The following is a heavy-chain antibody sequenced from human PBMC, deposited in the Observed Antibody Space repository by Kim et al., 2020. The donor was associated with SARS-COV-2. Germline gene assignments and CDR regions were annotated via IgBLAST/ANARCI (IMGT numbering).Heavy chain of an antibody. J-gene: IGHJ4*02. CDR3: ARDAKQWLVQGVFDY. V-gene: IGHV3-30*04. Sequence: GGSLRLSCAASGFTFSSYAMHWVRQAPGKGLEWVAVISYDGSNKYYADSVKGRFTISRDNSKNTLYLQMNSLRAEDTAVYYCARDAKQWLVQGVFDYWGQGTLVTVSS. CDR1: GFTFSSYA. CDR2: ISYDGSNK. D-gene: IGHD6-19*01.